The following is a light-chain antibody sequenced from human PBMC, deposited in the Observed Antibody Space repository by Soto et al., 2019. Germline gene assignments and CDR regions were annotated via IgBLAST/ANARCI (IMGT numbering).Light chain of an antibody. CDR1: SSNIGRGYD. J-gene: IGLJ3*02. CDR2: GDS. Sequence: QSVLTQPPSVSGAPGQRVTISCTGSSSNIGRGYDVHWYQQFPGSAPRLLLSGDSNRPSGVPDRFSGSRSGTSASLAITGLQAEDEADYYCHTFDSSLTISWVFGGGTKLTVL. V-gene: IGLV1-40*01. CDR3: HTFDSSLTISWV.